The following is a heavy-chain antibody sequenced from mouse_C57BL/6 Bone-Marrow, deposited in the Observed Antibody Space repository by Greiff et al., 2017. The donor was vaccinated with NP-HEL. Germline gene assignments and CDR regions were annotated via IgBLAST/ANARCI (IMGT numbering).Heavy chain of an antibody. V-gene: IGHV3-6*01. CDR2: ISYDGSN. CDR3: ARLGGY. D-gene: IGHD4-1*01. J-gene: IGHJ2*01. CDR1: GYSITSGYY. Sequence: EVQLQESGPGLVKPSQSLSLTCSVTGYSITSGYYWNWIRQFPGNKLEWMGYISYDGSNNYNPSLKNRISITRDTSENQFFLKLNSVTTEDTATYYCARLGGYWGQGTTLTVSS.